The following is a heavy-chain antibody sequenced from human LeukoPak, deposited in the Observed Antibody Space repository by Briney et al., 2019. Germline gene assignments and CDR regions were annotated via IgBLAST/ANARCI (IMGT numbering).Heavy chain of an antibody. Sequence: PGGSLRLSCAASGFTFSSAAMTWVRQAPGKGLEWVSTITGSDDRTYYADSVKGRFTISRDFSKNTLLLQMNSLRVEDTAIYYCAKGPQVGSGYHPDYWGQGTLATVSS. J-gene: IGHJ4*02. CDR1: GFTFSSAA. D-gene: IGHD3-22*01. CDR2: ITGSDDRT. CDR3: AKGPQVGSGYHPDY. V-gene: IGHV3-23*01.